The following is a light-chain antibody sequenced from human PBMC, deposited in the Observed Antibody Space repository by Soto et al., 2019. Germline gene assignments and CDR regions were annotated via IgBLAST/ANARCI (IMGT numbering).Light chain of an antibody. CDR1: QTISDW. CDR3: QQHNSSPWT. V-gene: IGKV1-5*01. CDR2: DAS. Sequence: DIQMTQSPSTLSASVGDRVTITCRASQTISDWLAWYQQRPGKAPKLLIYDASTLESGVPSRFSGSGSGTKFTLTLTSLQPDDSATYYCQQHNSSPWTFGQGTKVEIK. J-gene: IGKJ1*01.